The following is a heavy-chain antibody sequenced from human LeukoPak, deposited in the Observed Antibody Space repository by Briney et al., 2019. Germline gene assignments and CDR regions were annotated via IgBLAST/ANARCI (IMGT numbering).Heavy chain of an antibody. V-gene: IGHV3-48*01. D-gene: IGHD2-21*01. Sequence: GGSLRLSCAASGFTFSSHSMNWVRQAPGKGLEWVSYISSRSSTIYYADSVEGRFTISRDNAKNSLYLQMNSLRAEDTAVYYCARGADYSFDQWGQGTLVTVSS. CDR1: GFTFSSHS. J-gene: IGHJ4*02. CDR2: ISSRSSTI. CDR3: ARGADYSFDQ.